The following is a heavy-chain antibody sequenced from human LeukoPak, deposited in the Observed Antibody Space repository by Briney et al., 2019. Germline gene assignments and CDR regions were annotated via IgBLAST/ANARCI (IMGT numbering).Heavy chain of an antibody. CDR3: AKDSSGYLDY. Sequence: GGSLRLSCAASGFTFSNYWVHWVRQAPGKGLEWVAVISYDGSNKYYADSVKGRFTISRDNSKNTLYLQMNSLRAEDTAVYYCAKDSSGYLDYWGQGTLVTVSS. CDR2: ISYDGSNK. CDR1: GFTFSNYW. D-gene: IGHD3-22*01. J-gene: IGHJ4*02. V-gene: IGHV3-30*18.